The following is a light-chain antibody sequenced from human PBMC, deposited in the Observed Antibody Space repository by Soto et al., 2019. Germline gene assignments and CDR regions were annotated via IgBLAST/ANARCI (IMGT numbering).Light chain of an antibody. CDR2: QTS. V-gene: IGKV3-11*01. CDR3: HQRPSWPRR. CDR1: QYINTR. J-gene: IGKJ1*01. Sequence: EIVLTQSPATLSSFPGDRVTLSCRASQYINTRLAWYQHRPGQTPRLLIYQTSIRAAGIPARFSANGTGTDFTLTIGYVQAEDLAVYYCHQRPSWPRRFGQGPKVDI.